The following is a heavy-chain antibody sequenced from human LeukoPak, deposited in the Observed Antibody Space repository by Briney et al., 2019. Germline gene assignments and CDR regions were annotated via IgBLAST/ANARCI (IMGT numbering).Heavy chain of an antibody. D-gene: IGHD5-18*01. Sequence: ASVKVSCKASGYTFTGYYMHWVRQAPGQGLEWMGWISAYNGNTNYAQKLQGRVTMTTDTSTSTAYMELRSLRSDDTAVYYCARVPDTGYYYYYYMDVWGKGTTVTVSS. CDR2: ISAYNGNT. CDR3: ARVPDTGYYYYYYMDV. V-gene: IGHV1-18*04. J-gene: IGHJ6*03. CDR1: GYTFTGYY.